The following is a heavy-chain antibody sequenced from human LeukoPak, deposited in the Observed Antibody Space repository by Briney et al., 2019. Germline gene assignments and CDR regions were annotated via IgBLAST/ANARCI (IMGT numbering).Heavy chain of an antibody. CDR1: GGSISSGGYY. V-gene: IGHV4-61*02. D-gene: IGHD2-15*01. J-gene: IGHJ6*03. CDR2: IYTSGNT. Sequence: PSETLSLTCTVSGGSISSGGYYWSWIRQPAGKGLEWIGRIYTSGNTNYNPSLKSRVTISVDTSKNQFSLKLSSVTAADTAVYYCARSVEGYCSGGSCYSYSYYMDVWGKGTTVTVSS. CDR3: ARSVEGYCSGGSCYSYSYYMDV.